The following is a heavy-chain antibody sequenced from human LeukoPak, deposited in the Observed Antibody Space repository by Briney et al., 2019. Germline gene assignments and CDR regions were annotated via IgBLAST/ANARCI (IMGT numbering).Heavy chain of an antibody. CDR2: ISSSSSYI. V-gene: IGHV3-21*01. J-gene: IGHJ4*02. CDR3: ARRIIKYYYGRVRYYFDY. Sequence: GGSLRLSCAGSGFNFSSYSMSWVRQAPWKGLEFVSSISSSSSYIYYADSVKGRFTISRDNAKNSLYLQMNSLRAEDTAVYYCARRIIKYYYGRVRYYFDYWGQGTLATVSS. D-gene: IGHD3-10*01. CDR1: GFNFSSYS.